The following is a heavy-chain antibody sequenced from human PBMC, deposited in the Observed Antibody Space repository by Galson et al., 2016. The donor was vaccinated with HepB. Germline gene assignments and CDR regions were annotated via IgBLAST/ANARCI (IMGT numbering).Heavy chain of an antibody. CDR2: IRDKANNYTT. CDR1: GLTSSDHY. J-gene: IGHJ4*02. V-gene: IGHV3-72*01. CDR3: VRWVSGAADY. Sequence: SLRLSCAASGLTSSDHYMDWVRQAPEQGLERVGRIRDKANNYTTEYAASVEGRFSVSTDESKNSLYLQMNRLETEDTAVYYWVRWVSGAADYWGQGALVTVSS. D-gene: IGHD5/OR15-5a*01.